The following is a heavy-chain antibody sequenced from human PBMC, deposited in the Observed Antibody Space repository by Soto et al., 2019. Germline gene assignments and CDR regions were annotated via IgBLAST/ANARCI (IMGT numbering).Heavy chain of an antibody. CDR1: AYTFTSYH. Sequence: QAQLEQSGPEVQRPGASLKVSCKASAYTFTSYHISWVRQAPGQGLEWIGWINAFDDDTNYSQKFQDRVTMTAHRSTDTAYLDLRSLGSDDTAIYYCARNLYGRAFDIWGQGTMVTVSS. J-gene: IGHJ3*02. V-gene: IGHV1-18*04. CDR3: ARNLYGRAFDI. CDR2: INAFDDDT. D-gene: IGHD2-8*01.